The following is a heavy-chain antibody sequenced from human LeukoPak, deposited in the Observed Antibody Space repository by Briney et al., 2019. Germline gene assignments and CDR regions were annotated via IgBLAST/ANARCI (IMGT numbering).Heavy chain of an antibody. CDR3: ATSTVTTRGAFDI. Sequence: PSETLSLTCTVSGGSISSYYWSWIRQPPGKGLEWIGYIYYSGSTNYNPSLKSRVTISVDTSKNQFSLKLSSVTAADTAVCYCATSTVTTRGAFDIWGQGTMVTVSS. CDR1: GGSISSYY. D-gene: IGHD4-17*01. CDR2: IYYSGST. V-gene: IGHV4-59*08. J-gene: IGHJ3*02.